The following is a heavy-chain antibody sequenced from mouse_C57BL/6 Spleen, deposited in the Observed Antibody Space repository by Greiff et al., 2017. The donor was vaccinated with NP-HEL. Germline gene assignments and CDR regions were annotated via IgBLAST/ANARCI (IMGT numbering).Heavy chain of an antibody. CDR1: GYTFTDYN. V-gene: IGHV1-18*01. D-gene: IGHD1-1*01. CDR2: INPNNGGT. CDR3: ARSGDGLLRGYFDV. J-gene: IGHJ1*03. Sequence: VQLQQSGPELVKPGASVKIPCKASGYTFTDYNMDWVKQSHGKSLEWIGDINPNNGGTIYNQKFKGKATLTVDKSSSTAYMELRSLTSEDTAVYYCARSGDGLLRGYFDVWGTGTTVTVSS.